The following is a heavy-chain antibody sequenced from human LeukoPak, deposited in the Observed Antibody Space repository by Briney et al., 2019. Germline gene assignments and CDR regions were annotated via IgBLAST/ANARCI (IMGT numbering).Heavy chain of an antibody. V-gene: IGHV3-48*03. Sequence: GGSLRLSCAASGFTFSTYEMNWVRQAPGKGLEWVSYIGSSGSTIYYAGSVKGRFTVSRDNAKNSLYLQMNSLRAEDTAFYYCARAVTSDYWGQGTLVTVSS. CDR3: ARAVTSDY. CDR1: GFTFSTYE. CDR2: IGSSGSTI. J-gene: IGHJ4*02.